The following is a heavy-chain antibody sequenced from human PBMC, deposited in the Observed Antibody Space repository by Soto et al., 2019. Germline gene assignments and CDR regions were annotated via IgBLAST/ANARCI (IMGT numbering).Heavy chain of an antibody. CDR3: AREDLSQRDIMLTFRGGLGY. V-gene: IGHV1-69*13. J-gene: IGHJ4*02. Sequence: SVKNCSKASGGTFSSYAISWVRQAPGQGLEWMGGIIPIFGTANYAQKFQGRVTITADESTSTAYMELSRLRSEDTAVYYCAREDLSQRDIMLTFRGGLGYWGQGTLVTVSS. CDR2: IIPIFGTA. D-gene: IGHD3-16*01. CDR1: GGTFSSYA.